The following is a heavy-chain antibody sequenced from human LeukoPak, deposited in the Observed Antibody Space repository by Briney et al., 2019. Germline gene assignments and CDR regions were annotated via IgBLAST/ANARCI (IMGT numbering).Heavy chain of an antibody. D-gene: IGHD2-2*01. CDR1: GGSISSGGYY. V-gene: IGHV4-31*03. CDR2: IYYSGST. CDR3: AGTSWRVTSYYYYMDV. J-gene: IGHJ6*03. Sequence: PSETLSLTCTVSGGSISSGGYYWSWIRQHPGKGLEWIGYIYYSGSTYYNPSLKSRVTISVDTSKNQFSLKLSSVTAADTAVHYCAGTSWRVTSYYYYMDVWGKGTTVTVSS.